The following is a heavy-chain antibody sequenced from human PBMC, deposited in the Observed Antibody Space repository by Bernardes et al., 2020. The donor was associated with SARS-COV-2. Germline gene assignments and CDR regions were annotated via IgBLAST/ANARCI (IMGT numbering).Heavy chain of an antibody. CDR1: GFTFSNYA. D-gene: IGHD2-2*01. J-gene: IGHJ6*03. Sequence: GGSLRLSCAASGFTFSNYAMSWVRQAPGKGLEWVSASSGSGGSTYYADSVKGRFTISRDNSKNTLYLQMNSLRAEDTAVYYCAKRGGPAAISLLFYYYYMDVWGKGTTVTVSS. CDR2: SSGSGGST. V-gene: IGHV3-23*01. CDR3: AKRGGPAAISLLFYYYYMDV.